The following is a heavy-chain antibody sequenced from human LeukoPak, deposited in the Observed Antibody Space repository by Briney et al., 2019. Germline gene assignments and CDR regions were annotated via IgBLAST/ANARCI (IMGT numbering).Heavy chain of an antibody. Sequence: PSETLSLTCDVSGGSISSSNYYWGWIRQPPGKGLEWIASIYYRGTTYYKSSLKSRVTISVDTTRNQFSLKMISVTAADTAVYYCARQGTHGGFLEWGAAPSYDPNYGMDVWGQGTTVIVSS. CDR2: IYYRGTT. CDR1: GGSISSSNYY. D-gene: IGHD3-3*01. V-gene: IGHV4-39*01. J-gene: IGHJ6*02. CDR3: ARQGTHGGFLEWGAAPSYDPNYGMDV.